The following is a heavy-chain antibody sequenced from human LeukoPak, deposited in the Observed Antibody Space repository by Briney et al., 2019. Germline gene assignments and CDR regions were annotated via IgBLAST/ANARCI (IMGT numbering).Heavy chain of an antibody. CDR3: ARGEFGAVFDY. CDR2: INHSGST. CDR1: GGSFSGYY. Sequence: PSETLSLTCAVYGGSFSGYYWSWIRQPPGKGLEWIGEINHSGSTNYNPSLKSRVTISVDKSKNQFSLKLSSVTAADTAVYYCARGEFGAVFDYWGQGTLVTVSS. V-gene: IGHV4-34*01. J-gene: IGHJ4*02. D-gene: IGHD3-3*01.